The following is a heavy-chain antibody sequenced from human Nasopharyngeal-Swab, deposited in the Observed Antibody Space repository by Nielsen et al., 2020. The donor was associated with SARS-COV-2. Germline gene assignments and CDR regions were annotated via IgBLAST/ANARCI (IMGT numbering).Heavy chain of an antibody. CDR3: ARATGLVYYYYMDV. D-gene: IGHD3-16*01. CDR1: GYTFTSYD. V-gene: IGHV1-8*01. J-gene: IGHJ6*03. CDR2: MHPNGGDT. Sequence: ALVKVSCKASGYTFTSYDINWVRQAPGQGLEWMGWMHPNGGDTGYAQKFQGRVTVTRDTSTSTAYMELSSLTSEDTAVYYCARATGLVYYYYMDVWGKGTTVTVS.